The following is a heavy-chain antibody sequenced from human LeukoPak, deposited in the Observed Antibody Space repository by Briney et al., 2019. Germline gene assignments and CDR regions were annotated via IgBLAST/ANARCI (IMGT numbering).Heavy chain of an antibody. Sequence: PGGSLRLSCAASGFSFSNYGIHWVRQAPGKGLEWVAFIPYDGSNKYYADSVKGRFTISRDNSKNTLYLQMNSLRAEDTAVYYCAKDLAGYYYGSGSMANWFDPWGQGTLVTVSS. CDR2: IPYDGSNK. J-gene: IGHJ5*02. V-gene: IGHV3-30*02. CDR3: AKDLAGYYYGSGSMANWFDP. CDR1: GFSFSNYG. D-gene: IGHD3-10*01.